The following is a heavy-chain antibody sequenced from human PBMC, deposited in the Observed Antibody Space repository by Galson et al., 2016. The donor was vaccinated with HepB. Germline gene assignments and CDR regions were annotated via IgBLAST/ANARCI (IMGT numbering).Heavy chain of an antibody. Sequence: SVKVSCKASGDAFATYDFNWVRQAAGQGLEWMGWMNPDSGNTAYVPKFEGRVTMTRNTSLSTAYMELTSLTSDDSAVYYCAIATVFHYYHGMDVWGQGTTVTVS. CDR1: GDAFATYD. D-gene: IGHD1-14*01. J-gene: IGHJ6*02. CDR3: AIATVFHYYHGMDV. CDR2: MNPDSGNT. V-gene: IGHV1-8*01.